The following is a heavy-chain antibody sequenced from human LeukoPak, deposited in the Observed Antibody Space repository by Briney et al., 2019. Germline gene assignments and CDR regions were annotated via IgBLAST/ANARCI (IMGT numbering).Heavy chain of an antibody. D-gene: IGHD1-26*01. CDR2: IYPGDSDT. Sequence: GESLKISCKGSGYSFINYWIGWVRQMPGKSPEWMGIIYPGDSDTTYSPSFQGQVTISADKSISTAYLQWSSLKASDTAMYYCARLGAREGATTQFDSWGQGTLVTVSS. CDR1: GYSFINYW. V-gene: IGHV5-51*01. J-gene: IGHJ4*02. CDR3: ARLGAREGATTQFDS.